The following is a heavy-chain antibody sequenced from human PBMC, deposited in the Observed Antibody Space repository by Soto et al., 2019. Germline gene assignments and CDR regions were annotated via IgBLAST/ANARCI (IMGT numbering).Heavy chain of an antibody. D-gene: IGHD5-12*01. CDR3: ARTPGDGYNWYFDY. CDR2: IYYTGTT. Sequence: QVQLQKSGPGLVKSSETLSLTCTVSGSSVSSGLYYWSWIRQSPGKGLEWIGYIYYTGTTNRNPSLRSRVSMSIDTSKNQFSLKLNSVTAADTAVYYCARTPGDGYNWYFDYWGQGTLVTVSS. V-gene: IGHV4-61*01. CDR1: GSSVSSGLYY. J-gene: IGHJ4*02.